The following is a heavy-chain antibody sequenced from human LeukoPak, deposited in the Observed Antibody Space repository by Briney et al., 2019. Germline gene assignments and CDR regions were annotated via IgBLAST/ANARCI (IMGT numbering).Heavy chain of an antibody. CDR1: GGSFSGYY. CDR3: ARAPYDYVWGSYRYINWFDP. J-gene: IGHJ5*02. CDR2: INHSGST. Sequence: SETLSLTCAVYGGSFSGYYWSWIRQPPGKGLEWIGEINHSGSTNYNPYLKSRVTISVDTSKNQFSLKLSSVTAADTAVYYCARAPYDYVWGSYRYINWFDPWGQGTLVTVSS. D-gene: IGHD3-16*02. V-gene: IGHV4-34*01.